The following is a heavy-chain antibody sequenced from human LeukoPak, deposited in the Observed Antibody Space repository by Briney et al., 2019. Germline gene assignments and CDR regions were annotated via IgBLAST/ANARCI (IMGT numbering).Heavy chain of an antibody. D-gene: IGHD6-19*01. Sequence: PGGSLRLSCAASGFTFSGSAMHWVRQASGKGLEWVGRIRSKANSYATAYAASVKGRSTISRDDSKNTAYLQMNSLKTEDTAVYYCTSPLKYSSGWYYFDYWGQGTLVTVSS. CDR2: IRSKANSYAT. CDR3: TSPLKYSSGWYYFDY. V-gene: IGHV3-73*01. CDR1: GFTFSGSA. J-gene: IGHJ4*02.